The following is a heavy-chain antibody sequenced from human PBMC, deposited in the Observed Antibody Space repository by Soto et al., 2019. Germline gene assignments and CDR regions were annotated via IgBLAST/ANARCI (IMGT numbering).Heavy chain of an antibody. J-gene: IGHJ4*02. V-gene: IGHV3-11*01. CDR1: GFTFSDYY. D-gene: IGHD4-17*01. CDR2: IGTRGNTK. CDR3: ARDGTEYYGEYYDY. Sequence: GGSLRLSCATPGFTFSDYYMSWIRQAPGKGLEWVSYIGTRGNTKYYADSVRGRFTISRDNAKNSLYLQMNSLRADDTAVYYCARDGTEYYGEYYDYWGQGIPVTVSS.